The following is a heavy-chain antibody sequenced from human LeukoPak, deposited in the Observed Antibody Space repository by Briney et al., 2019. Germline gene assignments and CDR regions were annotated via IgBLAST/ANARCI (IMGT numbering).Heavy chain of an antibody. CDR3: AKDMGGGDGYNGGYGMDV. CDR2: ISWNSGSI. Sequence: GGSLRLSCAASGFTFSSYGMHWVRQAPGKGLEWVSGISWNSGSIGYADSVKGRFTISRDNAKNSLYLQMNSLRAEDTALYYCAKDMGGGDGYNGGYGMDVWGQGTTVTVSS. V-gene: IGHV3-9*01. J-gene: IGHJ6*02. CDR1: GFTFSSYG. D-gene: IGHD5-24*01.